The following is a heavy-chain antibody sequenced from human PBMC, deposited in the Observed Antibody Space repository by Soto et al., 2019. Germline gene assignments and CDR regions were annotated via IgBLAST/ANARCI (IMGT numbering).Heavy chain of an antibody. CDR2: MNPNSGNT. Sequence: QVQLVQSGAEVKKPGASVKVSCKASGYTFTSYDINWVRQATGQGLEWMGWMNPNSGNTGYAQKFQGRVTMTRNTSISTAYMELSSLRSEDTAVYYCARGHIVATILGNYYYGMDVWGQGTTVTVSS. J-gene: IGHJ6*02. D-gene: IGHD5-12*01. CDR3: ARGHIVATILGNYYYGMDV. V-gene: IGHV1-8*01. CDR1: GYTFTSYD.